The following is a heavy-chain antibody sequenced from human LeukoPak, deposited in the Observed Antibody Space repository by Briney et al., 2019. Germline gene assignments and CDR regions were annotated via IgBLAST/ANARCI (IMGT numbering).Heavy chain of an antibody. J-gene: IGHJ4*02. CDR2: IYHSGST. D-gene: IGHD4-17*01. CDR1: GGSISSSNW. CDR3: ARDLLGGDYGSHFDY. V-gene: IGHV4-4*02. Sequence: SETLSLTCAVSGGSISSSNWWSWVRQPPGKGLEWIGEIYHSGSTNYNPSLKSRVTVSVDKSKNQFSLKLTSVTAADTAVYYCARDLLGGDYGSHFDYWGQGTLVTVSS.